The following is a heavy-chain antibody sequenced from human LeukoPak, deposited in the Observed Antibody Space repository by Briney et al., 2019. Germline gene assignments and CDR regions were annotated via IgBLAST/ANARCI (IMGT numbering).Heavy chain of an antibody. Sequence: PGGSLRLSCAASGFTFSSYGMHWVRQAPGKGLEWVAVISYDGSNKYYADSVKGRFTISRDNSKNALYLQMNSLRAEDTAVYYCAKDRRRLLENFDYWGQGTLVTVSS. J-gene: IGHJ4*02. CDR2: ISYDGSNK. D-gene: IGHD6-25*01. CDR1: GFTFSSYG. CDR3: AKDRRRLLENFDY. V-gene: IGHV3-30*18.